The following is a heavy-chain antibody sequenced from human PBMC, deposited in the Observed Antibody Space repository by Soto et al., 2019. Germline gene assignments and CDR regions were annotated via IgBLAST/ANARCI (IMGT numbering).Heavy chain of an antibody. CDR3: ARFQRAVAGTQWYFDL. CDR2: IIPILGIA. CDR1: GGTFSSYT. Sequence: QVQLVQSGAEVKKPGSSVKVSGKASGGTFSSYTISWVRQAPGQGLEWMGRIIPILGIANYAQKFQGRVTITADKSTSTAYMELSSLRSEDTAVYYCARFQRAVAGTQWYFDLWGRGTLVTVSS. V-gene: IGHV1-69*02. D-gene: IGHD6-19*01. J-gene: IGHJ2*01.